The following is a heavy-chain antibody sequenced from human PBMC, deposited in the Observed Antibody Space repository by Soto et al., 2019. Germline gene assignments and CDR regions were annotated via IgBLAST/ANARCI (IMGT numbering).Heavy chain of an antibody. CDR2: ISGSGGST. Sequence: PGGSLRRCCAASGFTFTNSSMSWVRQAPGKGLERVSGISGSGGSTYYADSVKGQFTISRDNSKNTLYLQMNSLRAEDTAVYYCAKKGNSDHLQLHW. V-gene: IGHV3-23*01. D-gene: IGHD5-18*01. CDR1: GFTFTNSS. J-gene: IGHJ1*01. CDR3: AKKGNSDHLQLH.